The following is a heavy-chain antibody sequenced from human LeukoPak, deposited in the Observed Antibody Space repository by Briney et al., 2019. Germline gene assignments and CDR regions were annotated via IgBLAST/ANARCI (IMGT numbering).Heavy chain of an antibody. Sequence: PSETLSLTCTVSGGSISSYYWSWIRHPPGKGLDGIGYIFYSGSTNYNPSLKSRVTISVDTSKNQFSLKLSSVTAADTAVYYCARMPRVDYDFWSGFGMDVWGQGTTVTVSS. D-gene: IGHD3-3*01. CDR1: GGSISSYY. V-gene: IGHV4-59*01. CDR3: ARMPRVDYDFWSGFGMDV. CDR2: IFYSGST. J-gene: IGHJ6*02.